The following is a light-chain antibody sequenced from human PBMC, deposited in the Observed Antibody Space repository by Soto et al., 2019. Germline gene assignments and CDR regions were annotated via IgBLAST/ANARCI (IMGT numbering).Light chain of an antibody. CDR3: QQYGSSPWT. V-gene: IGKV3-20*01. CDR2: GAS. CDR1: QGVASNY. Sequence: VLTQSPGPLSLSPGERATPSCMSSQGVASNYLAWYQQKRGQAPRLLIYGASSRATGVPDRFSGSGSGTDCTLTISRLEPEDFEVYYCQQYGSSPWTSGQGTKVDIK. J-gene: IGKJ1*01.